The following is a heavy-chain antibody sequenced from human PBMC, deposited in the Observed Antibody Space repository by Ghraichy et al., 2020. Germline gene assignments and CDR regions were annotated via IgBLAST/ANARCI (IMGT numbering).Heavy chain of an antibody. J-gene: IGHJ4*02. CDR2: IGSSGGTT. V-gene: IGHV3-23*01. D-gene: IGHD6-19*01. CDR3: AKNKGSGWMYYFDY. Sequence: GGSLRLSCVASGFTFSSTAVSWVRQAPGRGLQWVSAIGSSGGTTYYADSVKGRFTISRDNSKNTLYLQMNSLRAEDTAVYYCAKNKGSGWMYYFDYWGQGTLVTVSS. CDR1: GFTFSSTA.